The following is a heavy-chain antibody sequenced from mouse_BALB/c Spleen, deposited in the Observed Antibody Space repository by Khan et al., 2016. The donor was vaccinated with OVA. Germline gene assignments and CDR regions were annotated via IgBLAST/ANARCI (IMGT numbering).Heavy chain of an antibody. J-gene: IGHJ1*01. CDR1: GYTFTSYW. Sequence: VQLQQSGAELVKPGASVKLSCKTSGYTFTSYWIQWIKQRPGQGLGWIGEIFPGTGSTYYNENFKGKATLTIDTSSSTAYMQLSSLTSEDSAVYFCARSDDRYFDVWGAGTTVTVSS. CDR3: ARSDDRYFDV. CDR2: IFPGTGST. V-gene: IGHV1S132*01. D-gene: IGHD2-12*01.